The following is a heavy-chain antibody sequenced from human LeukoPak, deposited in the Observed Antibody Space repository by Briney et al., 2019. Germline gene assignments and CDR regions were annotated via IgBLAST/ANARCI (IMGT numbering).Heavy chain of an antibody. CDR3: ARGTCSTTSCPQDY. J-gene: IGHJ4*02. V-gene: IGHV3-30-3*01. Sequence: PGRSLRLSCAASGFTFSNYAMHWVRQAPGKGLEWVAVISYDGSNKYYADSVKGRFTISRDNAKNSLYLQMNSLRAEDTAVYYCARGTCSTTSCPQDYWGQGTLVTVSS. CDR2: ISYDGSNK. CDR1: GFTFSNYA. D-gene: IGHD2-2*01.